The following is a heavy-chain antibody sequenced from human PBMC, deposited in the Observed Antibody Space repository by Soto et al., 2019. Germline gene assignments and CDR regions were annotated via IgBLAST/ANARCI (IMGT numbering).Heavy chain of an antibody. D-gene: IGHD5-18*01. V-gene: IGHV4-59*07. J-gene: IGHJ3*02. CDR3: ARRYGKNAFAI. CDR1: GCSISSYY. Sequence: PSDTLSLTCPVSGCSISSYYWSWIRQPPGKGLEWIGYIYYSGSTNYNPSLKSRVTISVDTSKNQFSLKLSSVTAADTAVYYCARRYGKNAFAIWGQGTMVTVS. CDR2: IYYSGST.